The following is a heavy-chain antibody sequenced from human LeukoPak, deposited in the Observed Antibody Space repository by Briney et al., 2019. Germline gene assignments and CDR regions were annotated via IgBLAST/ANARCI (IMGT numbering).Heavy chain of an antibody. J-gene: IGHJ4*02. V-gene: IGHV3-23*01. CDR1: GITLSSYG. Sequence: GGSLRLSCAVSGITLSSYGMSWVRQAPGRGLEWVAGSGSGGGTNYADSVKGRFTISRDNPKNTLYLQMNSLRAEDTAVSFCAKRGIVVRAVLVVGFHKEAYFFDCWGQGALVTVSS. CDR2: SGSGGGT. D-gene: IGHD2-21*01. CDR3: AKRGIVVRAVLVVGFHKEAYFFDC.